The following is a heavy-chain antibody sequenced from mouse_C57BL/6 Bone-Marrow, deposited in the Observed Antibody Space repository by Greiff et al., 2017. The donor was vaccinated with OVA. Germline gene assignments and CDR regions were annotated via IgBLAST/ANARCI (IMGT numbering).Heavy chain of an antibody. V-gene: IGHV2-5*01. Sequence: VQLQQSGPGLVQPSQSLSITCTVSGFSLTSYGVHWVRQSPGKGLEWLGVIWRGGSTDYNAAFMSRLSITKDNSKSQVFFKMNSLQADDTAIYYCATPLITTVVRPYFDVWGTGTTVTVSS. CDR3: ATPLITTVVRPYFDV. CDR1: GFSLTSYG. CDR2: IWRGGST. D-gene: IGHD1-1*01. J-gene: IGHJ1*03.